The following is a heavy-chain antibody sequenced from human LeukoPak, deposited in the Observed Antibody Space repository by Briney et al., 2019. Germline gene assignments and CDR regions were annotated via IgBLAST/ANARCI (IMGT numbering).Heavy chain of an antibody. CDR2: VREDGAVK. D-gene: IGHD1-26*01. CDR3: ASLAGGYFIDH. Sequence: GGSLRLSCAASGFTFSSYAMHWVRQAPGKGLEWVATVREDGAVKYYVDSVKGRITISRDNAKNSLYLQINSPRVEDTAVYYCASLAGGYFIDHWGQGTLVTVSP. V-gene: IGHV3-7*01. J-gene: IGHJ4*02. CDR1: GFTFSSYA.